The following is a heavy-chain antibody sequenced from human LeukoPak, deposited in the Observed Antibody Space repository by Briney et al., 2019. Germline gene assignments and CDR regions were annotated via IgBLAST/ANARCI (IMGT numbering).Heavy chain of an antibody. CDR1: GFTLSNYA. D-gene: IGHD5-18*01. V-gene: IGHV3-23*01. J-gene: IGHJ4*02. CDR3: AKVMQDRSMNMHFDY. CDR2: LHDSGAST. Sequence: EGSLRLSCAASGFTLSNYAMSWVRQAPGKGLEWVSALHDSGASTYYADSVKGRLTVSRDSSKNTLNLQMNSLRAEDTAVYYCAKVMQDRSMNMHFDYWGPGTQVTVSS.